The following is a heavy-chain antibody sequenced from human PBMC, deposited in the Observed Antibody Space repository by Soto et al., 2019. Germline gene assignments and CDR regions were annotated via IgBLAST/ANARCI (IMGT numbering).Heavy chain of an antibody. J-gene: IGHJ4*02. CDR2: IKRNADGGTA. D-gene: IGHD4-17*01. V-gene: IGHV3-15*01. CDR1: GFTFSNAW. CDR3: TTAATTVTTIDY. Sequence: EVQLVESGGGLVKPGGSLRLSCAASGFTFSNAWMSWVRQAPGKGLEWVGRIKRNADGGTADYAAPVKGRFTISRDDSKNTLYLQMNSLKTEDTAGYYCTTAATTVTTIDYWGQGTLVTVSS.